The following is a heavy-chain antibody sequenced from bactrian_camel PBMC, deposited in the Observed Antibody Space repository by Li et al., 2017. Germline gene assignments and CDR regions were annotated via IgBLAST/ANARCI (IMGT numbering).Heavy chain of an antibody. CDR3: AAESGSPFMTAKNFGY. J-gene: IGHJ6*01. CDR2: IVSGGGTT. Sequence: VQLVESGGDLVQPGGSLRLSCAASGFTFSDYAVSWVRQAPGKGLEWVSSIVSGGGTTYCADSVKGRFTVSRDNAKNTLFLQMNALNVDDTAVYYCAAESGSPFMTAKNFGYWGQGTQVTVS. CDR1: GFTFSDYA. D-gene: IGHD3*01. V-gene: IGHV3S31*01.